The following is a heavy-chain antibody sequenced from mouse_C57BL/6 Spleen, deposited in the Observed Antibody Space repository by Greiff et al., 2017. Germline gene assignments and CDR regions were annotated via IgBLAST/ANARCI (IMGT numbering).Heavy chain of an antibody. CDR3: AREKYSGRYFDV. J-gene: IGHJ1*03. Sequence: QVQLQQSGPELVKPGASVKISCKASGYAFSSSWMNWVKQRPGKGLEWIGRIYPGDGDTNYNGKFKGKATLTADKSSSTAYMQLSSLTSEDSAVYFCAREKYSGRYFDVWGTGTTVTVSS. V-gene: IGHV1-82*01. D-gene: IGHD2-10*02. CDR2: IYPGDGDT. CDR1: GYAFSSSW.